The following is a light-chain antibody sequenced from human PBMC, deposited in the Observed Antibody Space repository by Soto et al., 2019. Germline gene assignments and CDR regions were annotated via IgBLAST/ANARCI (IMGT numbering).Light chain of an antibody. CDR3: GSFTSRHTYV. Sequence: QSALAQPASVSGSPGQSITISCTGTSSDVGAYNYVSWYQQNPGKAPKLLIYDVRYRPSGVSNRFSCSKSGNTAYLIISGLQAEDEADYYCGSFTSRHTYVFGSGTKLTVL. V-gene: IGLV2-14*01. CDR2: DVR. CDR1: SSDVGAYNY. J-gene: IGLJ1*01.